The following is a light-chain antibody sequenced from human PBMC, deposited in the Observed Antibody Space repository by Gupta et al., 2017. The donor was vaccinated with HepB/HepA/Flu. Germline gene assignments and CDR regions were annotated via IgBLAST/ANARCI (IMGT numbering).Light chain of an antibody. CDR2: RNN. CDR1: SSNIGTSF. Sequence: QSVLTQPPSASETPGQRVTISCSGSSSNIGTSFVYWYQQLPGTAPKLLIYRNNERPSGVPDRFSGSKSGTSASLAISGLRSEDEADYYCAAWDVTLSGVVFGGGTKLTVV. CDR3: AAWDVTLSGVV. V-gene: IGLV1-47*01. J-gene: IGLJ2*01.